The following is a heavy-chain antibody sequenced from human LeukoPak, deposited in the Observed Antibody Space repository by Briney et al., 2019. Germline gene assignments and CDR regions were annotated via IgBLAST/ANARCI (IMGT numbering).Heavy chain of an antibody. CDR2: ISPSGDIT. J-gene: IGHJ4*02. CDR1: GFSFSSHG. D-gene: IGHD1-26*01. CDR3: AKGYSAGSYYEEYFDY. Sequence: GGTLRLSCAGSGFSFSSHGMNWVRQAPGKGLEWVSGISPSGDITYYTDSVRGRFTISRDNSKNTLYLQMNSLRAEDTAVYYCAKGYSAGSYYEEYFDYWGQGTLVTVSS. V-gene: IGHV3-23*01.